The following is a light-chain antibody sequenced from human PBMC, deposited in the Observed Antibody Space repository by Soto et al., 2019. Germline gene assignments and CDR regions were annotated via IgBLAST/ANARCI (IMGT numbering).Light chain of an antibody. V-gene: IGKV3-15*01. CDR3: QQCNHWPWT. J-gene: IGKJ1*01. Sequence: EIVMTQSPATLYVSPGERVTLSCRASQSGSSTLAWYQQKPGQAPRLLIYSASTKATGIPARFSGSGSGTQFTLTISSLQSEDFAVYYCQQCNHWPWTFGQGNKGEIK. CDR1: QSGSST. CDR2: SAS.